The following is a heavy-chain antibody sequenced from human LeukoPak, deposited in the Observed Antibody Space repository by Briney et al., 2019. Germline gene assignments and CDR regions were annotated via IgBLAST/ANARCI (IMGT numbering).Heavy chain of an antibody. CDR2: IKEDGSEK. D-gene: IGHD3-10*01. V-gene: IGHV3-7*03. CDR1: GFTFSRYW. J-gene: IGHJ4*02. CDR3: AKDIRALYYGSGSYSPSFDY. Sequence: PGGSLRLSCAASGFTFSRYWMGWVRQAPGKGLERVAKIKEDGSEKYYVDSVKGRFTISRDNAENSLYLQMNSLRAEDTAVYYCAKDIRALYYGSGSYSPSFDYWGQGTLVTVSS.